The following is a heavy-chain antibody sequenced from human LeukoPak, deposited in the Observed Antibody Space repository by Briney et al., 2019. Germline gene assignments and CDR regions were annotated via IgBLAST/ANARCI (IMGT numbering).Heavy chain of an antibody. CDR1: GFTFSSYA. J-gene: IGHJ4*02. Sequence: QPGGSLRLSCAAAGFTFSSYAMHWVRQAPGKGLGRVAVISYDGSNKYYADSVKGRFTISRDNSKDTLYLQMNSLRAEDTAVYCCATDSYRTLDYWGQGTLVTVSS. CDR3: ATDSYRTLDY. CDR2: ISYDGSNK. D-gene: IGHD1-14*01. V-gene: IGHV3-30-3*01.